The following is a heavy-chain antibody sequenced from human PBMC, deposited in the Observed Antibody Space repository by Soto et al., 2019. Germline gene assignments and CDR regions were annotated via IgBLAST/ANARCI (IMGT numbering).Heavy chain of an antibody. CDR1: GFTFSDYG. CDR3: ARPLGGNAMRYFDL. D-gene: IGHD2-15*01. Sequence: ESGGGVVQPGRSLRLSCAASGFTFSDYGMHWVRQAPGKGLEWVALIWYDGTNKYYADSVKGRFAISRDNSKNTLYLQVNSLRVEDTAVYYCARPLGGNAMRYFDLWGRGTLVTVSS. V-gene: IGHV3-33*01. CDR2: IWYDGTNK. J-gene: IGHJ2*01.